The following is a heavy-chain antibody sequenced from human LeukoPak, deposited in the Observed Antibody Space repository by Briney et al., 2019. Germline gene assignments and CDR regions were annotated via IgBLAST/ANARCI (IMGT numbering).Heavy chain of an antibody. D-gene: IGHD3-3*01. CDR3: ARGPYYDFWSGYPFFDY. Sequence: SETLSLTCTVSGGSIGSGNYYWYWIRQPAGKGLEWIGRIYTSGSTNYNPSLKSRVTMSVDTSKNQFSLKLSSVTAADTAVYYCARGPYYDFWSGYPFFDYWGQGTLVTVSS. V-gene: IGHV4-61*02. J-gene: IGHJ4*02. CDR1: GGSIGSGNYY. CDR2: IYTSGST.